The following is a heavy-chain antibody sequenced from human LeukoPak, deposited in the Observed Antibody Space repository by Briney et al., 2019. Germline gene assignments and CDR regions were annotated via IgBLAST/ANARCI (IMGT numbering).Heavy chain of an antibody. Sequence: PGGSLRLSCAASGSTFSSYWMSWVRQAPGKGLEWVANIKQDGSEKYYVDSVKGRFTISRDNAKNSLYLQMNSLRAEDTAVYYCARIAAAYYYYYMDVWGKGTTVTVSS. CDR3: ARIAAAYYYYYMDV. V-gene: IGHV3-7*01. CDR2: IKQDGSEK. J-gene: IGHJ6*03. CDR1: GSTFSSYW. D-gene: IGHD6-13*01.